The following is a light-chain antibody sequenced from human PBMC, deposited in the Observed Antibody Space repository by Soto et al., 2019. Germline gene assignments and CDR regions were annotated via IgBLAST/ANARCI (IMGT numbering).Light chain of an antibody. J-gene: IGLJ1*01. V-gene: IGLV1-40*01. CDR1: SSNIGAGYD. CDR3: QSYDYSLSGYV. Sequence: QAVVTQPPSASATPGQRVTISCSGSSSNIGAGYDVHWYQQVPGSPPKLLIYGNTNRPSGVPDRFSGSKSGTSASLAITGLQAADEADYYCQSYDYSLSGYVFGPGTKLTVL. CDR2: GNT.